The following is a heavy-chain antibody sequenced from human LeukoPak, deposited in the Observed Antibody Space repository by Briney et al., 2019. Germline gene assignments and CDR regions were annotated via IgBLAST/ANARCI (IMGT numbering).Heavy chain of an antibody. D-gene: IGHD1-26*01. J-gene: IGHJ4*02. Sequence: SETLSLTCTVSGGSISSSSYYWGWIRQPPGKGLEWIGSIYYSGSTYYNPSLKSRVTISVDTSKNQFSLKLSSVTAADTAVYYCARAGSGSTRGYFDYWGQGTLVTVSS. CDR2: IYYSGST. CDR3: ARAGSGSTRGYFDY. V-gene: IGHV4-39*01. CDR1: GGSISSSSYY.